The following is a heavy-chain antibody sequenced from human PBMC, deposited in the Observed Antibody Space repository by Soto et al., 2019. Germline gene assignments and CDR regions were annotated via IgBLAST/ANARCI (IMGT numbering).Heavy chain of an antibody. CDR1: GGSISSYY. V-gene: IGHV4-59*08. CDR2: IYYSGST. D-gene: IGHD2-15*01. CDR3: ARKGSLVVPFDI. J-gene: IGHJ3*02. Sequence: SETLSLTSPVSGGSISSYYWSRIRQPPGKGLEWIGYIYYSGSTNYNPSLKSRVTISVDTSKNQFSLKLSSVTAADTAVYYCARKGSLVVPFDIWGQGTMVTVSS.